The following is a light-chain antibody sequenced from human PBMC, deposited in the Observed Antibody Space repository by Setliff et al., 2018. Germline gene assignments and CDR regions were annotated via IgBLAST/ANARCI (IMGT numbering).Light chain of an antibody. CDR1: SSDIGDSYNY. J-gene: IGLJ2*01. Sequence: QSALTQPASVSGSPGQSITISCIGTSSDIGDSYNYVSWYQHYPGKAPKLMIFDVTNLPAGVSNRFSGYKSGNTASLTISGLQAEDEALYYCSSYRSSSTLVVFGGGTKVTVL. V-gene: IGLV2-14*03. CDR3: SSYRSSSTLVV. CDR2: DVT.